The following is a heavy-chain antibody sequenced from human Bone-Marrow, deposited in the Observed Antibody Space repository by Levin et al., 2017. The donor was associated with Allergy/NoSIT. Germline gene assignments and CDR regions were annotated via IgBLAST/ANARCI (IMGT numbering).Heavy chain of an antibody. D-gene: IGHD3-10*01. CDR1: GYPFTSYF. J-gene: IGHJ5*02. CDR2: ISTSGGST. V-gene: IGHV1-46*01. Sequence: PTASVKVSCKASGYPFTSYFVHWVRQAPGQGPEWMGIISTSGGSTYYAQKFQGRVTLTRDTSTSTVHMELSSLRSEDTAVYYCARENFHGSDPWGQGTLVTVSS. CDR3: ARENFHGSDP.